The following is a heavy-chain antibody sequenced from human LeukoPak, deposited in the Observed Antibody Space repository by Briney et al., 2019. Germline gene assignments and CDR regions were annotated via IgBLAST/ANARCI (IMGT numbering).Heavy chain of an antibody. CDR2: IYYSGST. CDR1: GGSISSYY. Sequence: PSETLSLTCTVSGGSISSYYWSWIRQPPGKGQEWIGYIYYSGSTNYNASLKSRVTISVDRSKNQFSLKLWSVTAADTALYYCARERLGQGAFDIWGQGTMVTVSS. J-gene: IGHJ3*02. V-gene: IGHV4-59*01. CDR3: ARERLGQGAFDI.